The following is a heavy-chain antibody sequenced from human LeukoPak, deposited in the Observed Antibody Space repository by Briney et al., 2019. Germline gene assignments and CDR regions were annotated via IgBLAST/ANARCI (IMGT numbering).Heavy chain of an antibody. J-gene: IGHJ4*02. CDR1: GGSFSGCY. V-gene: IGHV4-34*01. CDR3: ARAEQWLVYGFDY. CDR2: INHSGST. D-gene: IGHD6-19*01. Sequence: KPSETLSLTCAVYGGSFSGCYWSWIRQPPGKGLEWIGEINHSGSTNYNPSLKSRVTISVDTSKNQFSLKLSSVTAADTAVYYCARAEQWLVYGFDYWGQGTLVTVSS.